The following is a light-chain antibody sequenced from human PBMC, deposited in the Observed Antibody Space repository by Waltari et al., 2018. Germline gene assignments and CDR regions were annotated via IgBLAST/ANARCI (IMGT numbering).Light chain of an antibody. Sequence: QSVLTQPPSASGTPGQRVTISCSGGSSTIGSNTVNWYHQLPGTAPKLLIYSNNQRPSGVPDRFSGSKSGTSASLAISGLQSEDEADYYCAAWDDSLNVMVFGGGTKLTVL. CDR3: AAWDDSLNVMV. V-gene: IGLV1-44*01. J-gene: IGLJ2*01. CDR2: SNN. CDR1: SSTIGSNT.